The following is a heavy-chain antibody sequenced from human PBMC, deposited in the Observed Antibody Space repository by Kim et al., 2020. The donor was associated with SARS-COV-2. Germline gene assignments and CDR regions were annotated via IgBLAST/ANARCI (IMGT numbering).Heavy chain of an antibody. V-gene: IGHV3-73*01. J-gene: IGHJ3*01. Sequence: GGSLRLSCAASGFTFSGSAMHWVRQASGKGLEWVGRIRNKANGYATAYAASVKGRFTISRDDSKNTAYLQMNSLKTEDTAVYYCTRVNPIAGAWYDAFDLWGHGTIVTVSS. CDR1: GFTFSGSA. D-gene: IGHD6-19*01. CDR2: IRNKANGYAT. CDR3: TRVNPIAGAWYDAFDL.